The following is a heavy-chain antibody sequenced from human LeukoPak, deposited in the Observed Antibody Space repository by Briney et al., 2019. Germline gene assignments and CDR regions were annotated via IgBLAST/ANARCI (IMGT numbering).Heavy chain of an antibody. D-gene: IGHD3-16*01. V-gene: IGHV4-59*01. CDR3: ARVRGSGWFDP. CDR2: IYYSGST. CDR1: GGSISSYY. Sequence: SETLSLTCTVSGGSISSYYWSWIRQPPGKGLEWIGCIYYSGSTNYNPSLKSRVTISVDTSKNQFSLKLSSVTAADTAVYYCARVRGSGWFDPWGQGTLVTVSS. J-gene: IGHJ5*02.